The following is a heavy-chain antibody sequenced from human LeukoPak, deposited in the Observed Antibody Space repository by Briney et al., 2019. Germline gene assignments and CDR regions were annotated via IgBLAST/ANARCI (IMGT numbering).Heavy chain of an antibody. CDR2: IYNSAST. Sequence: PSETLSLTCTVSGGSLSSSIYYWGWVRQPPGKGLEWIGSIYNSASTYYNPSLKSRVTISVDTSKNQFSLKLSSVTAADTAVYYCARRTLGEQQLVDWFDPWGQGTLVTVSS. CDR1: GGSLSSSIYY. V-gene: IGHV4-39*01. J-gene: IGHJ5*02. CDR3: ARRTLGEQQLVDWFDP. D-gene: IGHD6-13*01.